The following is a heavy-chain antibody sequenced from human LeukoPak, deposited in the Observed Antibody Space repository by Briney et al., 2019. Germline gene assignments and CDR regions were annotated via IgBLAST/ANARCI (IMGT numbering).Heavy chain of an antibody. CDR1: GYTLTELS. CDR2: FDPEDGET. Sequence: GASVKVSCKVSGYTLTELSMHWVRQAPGKGLEWMGGFDPEDGETIYAQKFQGRVTMTEDTSTDTAYMELSSLRSEDTAVYYCASTITIFGVVPHDAFDIWGQGTMVTVSS. V-gene: IGHV1-24*01. J-gene: IGHJ3*02. CDR3: ASTITIFGVVPHDAFDI. D-gene: IGHD3-3*01.